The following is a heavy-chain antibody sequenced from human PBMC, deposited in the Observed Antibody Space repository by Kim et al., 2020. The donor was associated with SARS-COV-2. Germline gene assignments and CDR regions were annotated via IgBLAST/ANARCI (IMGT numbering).Heavy chain of an antibody. Sequence: GRFTISRDNAKNSLYLQMNSLRAEDTAVYYCARVDCSGGSCELMPNWFDPWGQGTLVTVSS. D-gene: IGHD2-15*01. J-gene: IGHJ5*02. CDR3: ARVDCSGGSCELMPNWFDP. V-gene: IGHV3-11*05.